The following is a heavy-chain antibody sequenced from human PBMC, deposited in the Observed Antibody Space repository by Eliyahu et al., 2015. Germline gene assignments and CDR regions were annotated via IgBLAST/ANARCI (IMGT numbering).Heavy chain of an antibody. D-gene: IGHD3-3*01. Sequence: QVRLVESGGGVVQPGGSXXLSCGASGFVFSKYGRHWVRQAPGKGVKGVAFIRYDGSDKNYADSVKGRFTISRDNSKNTLYLEANSLRPEDSAVYYCTKDFGVQGTGGAYLDYWGQGTLVTVSS. CDR3: TKDFGVQGTGGAYLDY. J-gene: IGHJ4*02. V-gene: IGHV3-30*02. CDR1: GFVFSKYG. CDR2: IRYDGSDK.